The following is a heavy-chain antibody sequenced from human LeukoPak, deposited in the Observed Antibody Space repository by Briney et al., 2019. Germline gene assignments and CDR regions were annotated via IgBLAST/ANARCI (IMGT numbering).Heavy chain of an antibody. Sequence: GASVKVSCKASGYTFTSYDINWVRQATGQGLEWMGWMNPNSGNTGYAQKFQGRVTMTRNTSISTAYMELSSLRSEDTAVYYCARGRKYNWNRIGSNWFDPWGQGTLVAVSS. D-gene: IGHD1/OR15-1a*01. CDR3: ARGRKYNWNRIGSNWFDP. CDR1: GYTFTSYD. V-gene: IGHV1-8*01. CDR2: MNPNSGNT. J-gene: IGHJ5*02.